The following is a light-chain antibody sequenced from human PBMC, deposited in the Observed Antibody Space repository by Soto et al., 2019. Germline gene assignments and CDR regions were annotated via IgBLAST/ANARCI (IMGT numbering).Light chain of an antibody. Sequence: QSALSQPASVSGSPGQSITISCTGASSDVGYYNYVSWYQQHPGKDPKLMIYEVSNRPSGVSDRFSGSKSGNTASLTISGLQAEDEADYYCSSYTTSSTLLFGGGTKVTVL. V-gene: IGLV2-14*01. CDR2: EVS. CDR1: SSDVGYYNY. J-gene: IGLJ2*01. CDR3: SSYTTSSTLL.